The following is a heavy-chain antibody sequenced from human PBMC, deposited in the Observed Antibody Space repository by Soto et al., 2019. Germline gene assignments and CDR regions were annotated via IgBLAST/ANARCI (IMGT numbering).Heavy chain of an antibody. Sequence: SETLSLTCTVSGGSISSSSYYWSWIRQPPGKGLEWIGYIYYSGSTNYNPSLKSRVTISVDTSKNQFSLKLSSVTAADTAVYYCARSYGDYFDYWGQGTLVTVS. CDR3: ARSYGDYFDY. D-gene: IGHD4-17*01. CDR1: GGSISSSSYY. CDR2: IYYSGST. V-gene: IGHV4-61*01. J-gene: IGHJ4*02.